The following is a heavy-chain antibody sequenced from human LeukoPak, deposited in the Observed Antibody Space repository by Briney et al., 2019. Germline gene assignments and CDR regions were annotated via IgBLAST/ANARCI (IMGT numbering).Heavy chain of an antibody. V-gene: IGHV1-2*02. CDR3: ARSYYYDSSGYLHDAFDI. CDR1: GYTFTGYY. Sequence: ASVKVSFKASGYTFTGYYMHWVRQAPGQGLEWMGWINPNSGGTNYAQKFQSRVTMTRDTSISTAYMELSRLRSDDTAVYYCARSYYYDSSGYLHDAFDIWGQGTMVTVSS. J-gene: IGHJ3*02. D-gene: IGHD3-22*01. CDR2: INPNSGGT.